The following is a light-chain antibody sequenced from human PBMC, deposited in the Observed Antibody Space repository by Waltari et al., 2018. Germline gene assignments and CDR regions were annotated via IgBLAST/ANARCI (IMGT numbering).Light chain of an antibody. CDR1: QSVTRHP. J-gene: IGKJ4*01. Sequence: EIVLTQSPGTLSLSLGERATHPRRARQSVTRHPLTRDQQKLGQSPSLLIYGTYSRATGIPDRFSVSGSGTDFTLTISRLEPEDFAVYYCQQYDGEVLTFGGGTKVEI. V-gene: IGKV3-20*01. CDR3: QQYDGEVLT. CDR2: GTY.